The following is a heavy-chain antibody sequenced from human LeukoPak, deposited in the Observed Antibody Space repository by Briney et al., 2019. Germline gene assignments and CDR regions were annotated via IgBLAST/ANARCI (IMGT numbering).Heavy chain of an antibody. V-gene: IGHV3-23*01. CDR2: SGHSGNT. CDR3: AKRHRDIAAPTMYYFDY. J-gene: IGHJ4*02. Sequence: PGGSLRLSCAASGFTFSSYAMSWVRQAPGKGLEWVSTSGHSGNTYYVDSVKGRFTISRDNSKNTLYLQMNSLRAEDTAVYYCAKRHRDIAAPTMYYFDYWGQGTLVTVSS. CDR1: GFTFSSYA. D-gene: IGHD6-13*01.